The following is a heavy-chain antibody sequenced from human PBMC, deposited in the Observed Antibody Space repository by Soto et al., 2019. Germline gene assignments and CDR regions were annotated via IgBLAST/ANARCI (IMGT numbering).Heavy chain of an antibody. J-gene: IGHJ4*02. CDR1: GYSFTSYW. CDR3: ARPSSGSYLEGDRGGGY. D-gene: IGHD1-26*01. V-gene: IGHV5-10-1*01. CDR2: IDPSDSYT. Sequence: GESLKISCKGSGYSFTSYWISWVRQMPGKGLEWMGRIDPSDSYTNYSPSFQGHVTISADKSISTAYLQWSSLKASDTAMYYCARPSSGSYLEGDRGGGYWGQGTLVTVSS.